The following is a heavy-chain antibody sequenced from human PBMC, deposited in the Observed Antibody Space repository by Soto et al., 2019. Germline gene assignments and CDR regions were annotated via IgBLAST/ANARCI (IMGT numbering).Heavy chain of an antibody. CDR1: GFTFSSYG. J-gene: IGHJ6*02. CDR2: ISYDGSNK. CDR3: AKDGKSSTTYYYYYGMDV. D-gene: IGHD2-2*01. V-gene: IGHV3-30*18. Sequence: QVQLVESGGGVVQPGRSLRLSCAASGFTFSSYGMHWVRQAPGKGLEWVAVISYDGSNKYYADSVKGRFTISRDNSKNTXXLQMNSLRAEDTAVYYCAKDGKSSTTYYYYYGMDVWGQGTTVTVSS.